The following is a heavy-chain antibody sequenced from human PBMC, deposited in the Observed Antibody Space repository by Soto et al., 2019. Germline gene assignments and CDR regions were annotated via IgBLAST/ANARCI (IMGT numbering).Heavy chain of an antibody. V-gene: IGHV3-21*01. Sequence: GGSLRLSCASSGYTFSSYSMNWVRQAPGKGLEWVSSSSSSSTYIYYADSVKGRFTISRDNAKNSLYLQMNSLRAEDTAVYFCARVYYSNLPYYFYYMDVWGQGTTVTVSS. CDR3: ARVYYSNLPYYFYYMDV. CDR1: GYTFSSYS. J-gene: IGHJ6*03. D-gene: IGHD4-4*01. CDR2: SSSSSTYI.